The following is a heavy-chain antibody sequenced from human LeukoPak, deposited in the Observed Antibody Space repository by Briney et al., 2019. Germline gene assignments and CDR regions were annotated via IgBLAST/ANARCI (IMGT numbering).Heavy chain of an antibody. CDR1: GGSISSYY. Sequence: KPSETLPLTCTVSGGSISSYYWSWIRQPPGKGLEWIGYIYYSGSTNYNPPLKSRVTISVDTSKNQFSLKLSSVTAADTAVYYCARARSSGWPDYWGQGTLVTVSS. CDR3: ARARSSGWPDY. D-gene: IGHD6-19*01. CDR2: IYYSGST. V-gene: IGHV4-59*01. J-gene: IGHJ4*02.